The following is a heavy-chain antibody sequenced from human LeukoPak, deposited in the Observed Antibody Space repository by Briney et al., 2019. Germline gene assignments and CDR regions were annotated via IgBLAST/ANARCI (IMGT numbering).Heavy chain of an antibody. CDR3: ARHGEGDAFDI. J-gene: IGHJ3*02. CDR1: GFTFSNYA. D-gene: IGHD7-27*01. CDR2: ISGSGRNT. V-gene: IGHV3-23*01. Sequence: GGSLRLSCAASGFTFSNYAMSWVRQAPGMGLEWVSTISGSGRNTYYADSVKGRFTISRDNSKNTLYLQMNSLKAEDTAVYYCARHGEGDAFDIWGQGTMVTVSS.